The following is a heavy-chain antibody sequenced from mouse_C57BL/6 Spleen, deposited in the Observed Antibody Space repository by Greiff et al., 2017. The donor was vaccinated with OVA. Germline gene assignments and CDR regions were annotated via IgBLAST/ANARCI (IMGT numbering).Heavy chain of an antibody. Sequence: QVQLKQSGTELVKPGASVKLSCKASGYTFTSYWMHWVKQRPGQGLEWIGNINPSNGGTNYNEKFKSKATLTVDKSSSTAYMQLSSLTSEDSAVYYCARYYGSSYGIAYWGQGTLVTVSA. J-gene: IGHJ3*01. CDR3: ARYYGSSYGIAY. D-gene: IGHD1-1*01. CDR1: GYTFTSYW. V-gene: IGHV1-53*01. CDR2: INPSNGGT.